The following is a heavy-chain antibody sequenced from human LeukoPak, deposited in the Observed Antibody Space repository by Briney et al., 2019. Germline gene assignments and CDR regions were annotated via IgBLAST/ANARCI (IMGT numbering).Heavy chain of an antibody. CDR2: IWFDGSNK. V-gene: IGHV3-33*01. CDR1: GFNSSSDG. CDR3: ARAGYGTGWYPGALDY. D-gene: IGHD6-19*01. Sequence: PGGSLRLSCAASGFNSSSDGMHRVRQAPGKGLQWVAVIWFDGSNKYYADSVKGRFTISRDNSKNTLYLQMNSLRVEDTAVYYSARAGYGTGWYPGALDYWGQGTLVTVSS. J-gene: IGHJ4*02.